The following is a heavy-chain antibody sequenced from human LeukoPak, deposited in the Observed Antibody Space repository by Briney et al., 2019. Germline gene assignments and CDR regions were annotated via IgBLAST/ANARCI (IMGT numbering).Heavy chain of an antibody. V-gene: IGHV4-39*01. CDR1: GGSISSSSYY. CDR3: ARHGVDQDGSGSYYGFDY. Sequence: SETLSLTCTVSGGSISSSSYYWGWIRQPPGKGLEWIGSIYYSGSTYYNPSLKSRVTISVDTSKNQFSLNLSSVTAADTAVYYCARHGVDQDGSGSYYGFDYWGQGTLVTVSS. CDR2: IYYSGST. J-gene: IGHJ4*02. D-gene: IGHD3-10*01.